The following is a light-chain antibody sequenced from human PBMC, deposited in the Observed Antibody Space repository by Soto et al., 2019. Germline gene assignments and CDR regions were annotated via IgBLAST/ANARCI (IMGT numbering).Light chain of an antibody. CDR3: QQYNNWPRA. Sequence: EIVLTQSPGTLSLSPGEGATLSCRASQAIRSTSLVWYQKKPGQAPRLLMYGASTRASGFPDRFSGRGFETDFTLTISSLQSEDFAVYYCQQYNNWPRAFGQGAKVEIK. CDR1: QAIRSTS. V-gene: IGKV3-20*01. CDR2: GAS. J-gene: IGKJ1*01.